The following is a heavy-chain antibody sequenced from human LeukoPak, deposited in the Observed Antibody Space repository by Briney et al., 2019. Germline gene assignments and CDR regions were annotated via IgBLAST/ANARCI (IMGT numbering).Heavy chain of an antibody. J-gene: IGHJ4*02. D-gene: IGHD6-19*01. V-gene: IGHV4-4*07. CDR1: GGSIRLYY. CDR2: IDGSGRS. Sequence: SETLSFTSSVDGGSIRLYYWNWIRQSAGNGLEWIGRIDGSGRSTYSPSLGSRVAMSVDSSRSPFSLKLISVTAADAAVYDCARSPLSSSGWYRADYWGQGLRVTVSS. CDR3: ARSPLSSSGWYRADY.